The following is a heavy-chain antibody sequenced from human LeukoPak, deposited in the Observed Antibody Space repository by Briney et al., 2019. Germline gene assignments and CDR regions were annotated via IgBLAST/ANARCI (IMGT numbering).Heavy chain of an antibody. CDR1: GFTFSSYG. Sequence: PGGSLRLSCAASGFTFSSYGMPWVRQAPGKGLEWVAVIWYDGSNKYYADSVKGRFTISRDNSKNTLYLQMNSLRAEDTAVYYCARDRHLGGLVDYWGQGTLVTVSS. V-gene: IGHV3-33*01. D-gene: IGHD6-19*01. J-gene: IGHJ4*02. CDR2: IWYDGSNK. CDR3: ARDRHLGGLVDY.